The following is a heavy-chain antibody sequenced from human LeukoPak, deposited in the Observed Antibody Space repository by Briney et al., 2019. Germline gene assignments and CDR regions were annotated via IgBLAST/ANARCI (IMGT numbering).Heavy chain of an antibody. J-gene: IGHJ6*03. CDR1: GFTVISNY. CDR3: ARVRYGSGSYSYYYYMDV. V-gene: IGHV3-66*01. CDR2: IYSGGST. Sequence: GGSLRLSGAASGFTVISNYMSWVRQGPGKGLEWVSVIYSGGSTYYADSVKGRFTISRDNSKNTLYLQINSLRAEDTAVYYCARVRYGSGSYSYYYYMDVWGKGTTVSISS. D-gene: IGHD3-10*01.